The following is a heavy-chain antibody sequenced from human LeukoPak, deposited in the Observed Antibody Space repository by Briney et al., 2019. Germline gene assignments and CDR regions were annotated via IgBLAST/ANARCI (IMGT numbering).Heavy chain of an antibody. D-gene: IGHD3-22*01. V-gene: IGHV3-49*04. Sequence: GSLRLSCAASGFTFSDYYMSLVRQAPGKGLEWVGFIRTKAYGGTTEYAASVKGRFTISRDGSKSIAYLQMNSLKTEDTAVYYCTRTYYDSSGYLFDYWGQGTLVTVSS. CDR1: GFTFSDYY. J-gene: IGHJ4*02. CDR2: IRTKAYGGTT. CDR3: TRTYYDSSGYLFDY.